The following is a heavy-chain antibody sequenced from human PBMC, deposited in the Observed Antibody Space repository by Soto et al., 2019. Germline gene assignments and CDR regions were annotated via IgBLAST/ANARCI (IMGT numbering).Heavy chain of an antibody. J-gene: IGHJ4*02. CDR2: IHHSGTT. V-gene: IGHV4-4*02. D-gene: IGHD6-19*01. CDR3: ARHIALATMRGFEY. Sequence: QVQLQESGPGLVKPSETLSLTCSVSGGSISSNWWSWVRQPPGNGVEWIGEIHHSGTTNYNPSLRSRVTISVDKSKNQLSLNLNSVTAAETAFYYCARHIALATMRGFEYWGQGTLVTVSS. CDR1: GGSISSNW.